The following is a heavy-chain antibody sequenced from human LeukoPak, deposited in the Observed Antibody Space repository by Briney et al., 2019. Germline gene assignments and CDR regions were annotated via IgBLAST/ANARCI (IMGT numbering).Heavy chain of an antibody. CDR3: ARGPPNWGYDY. CDR2: MSPNSGDT. Sequence: ASVKVSCKASGYTFTSYDFNWVRQATGQRPEWMGWMSPNSGDTGYAQKFQDRVTMTRNTSISTAYMELSSLRSDDTAVYYCARGPPNWGYDYWGPGTLVTVSA. V-gene: IGHV1-8*01. D-gene: IGHD7-27*01. J-gene: IGHJ4*02. CDR1: GYTFTSYD.